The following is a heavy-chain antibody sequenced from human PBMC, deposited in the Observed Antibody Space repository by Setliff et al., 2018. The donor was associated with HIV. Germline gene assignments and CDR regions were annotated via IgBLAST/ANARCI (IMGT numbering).Heavy chain of an antibody. CDR3: TTDSASYGMDV. V-gene: IGHV3-15*01. Sequence: PGGSLRLSCAVSGSGFLFSDLWMTWVRQAPGKGLEWVGRIKSKNDDGTTTYVAPVKGRFTISRDDSKNTLYLHMNSLNTEDTGVYYCTTDSASYGMDVWGQGTTVTVSS. J-gene: IGHJ6*02. CDR1: GSGFLFSDLW. CDR2: IKSKNDDGTT. D-gene: IGHD1-26*01.